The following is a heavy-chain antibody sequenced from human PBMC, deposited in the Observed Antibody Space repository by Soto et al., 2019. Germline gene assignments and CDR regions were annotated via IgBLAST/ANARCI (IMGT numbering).Heavy chain of an antibody. CDR1: GFTFSSYA. J-gene: IGHJ6*02. CDR3: AKVRYCSGGSCYSGDYYYYGMDV. CDR2: ISGSGGST. V-gene: IGHV3-23*01. D-gene: IGHD2-15*01. Sequence: AGGSLRLSCAASGFTFSSYAMSWVRQAPGKGLEWVSAISGSGGSTYYADSVKGRFTISRDNSKNTLYLQMNSLRAEDTAVYYCAKVRYCSGGSCYSGDYYYYGMDVWGQGTTVTVSS.